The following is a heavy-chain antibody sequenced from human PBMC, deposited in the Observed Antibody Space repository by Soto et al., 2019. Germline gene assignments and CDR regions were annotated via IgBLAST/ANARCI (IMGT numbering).Heavy chain of an antibody. J-gene: IGHJ1*01. D-gene: IGHD3-22*01. CDR1: GFTFSSYA. CDR2: ISGSGGST. Sequence: GGSLRLSCAASGFTFSSYAMSWVRQAPGKGLEWVSAISGSGGSTYYADSVKGRFTISRDNSKNTLYLQMNSLRAEDTAVYYCAKDLKDYYDGSDVGYFQHWGQGTLVTVSS. CDR3: AKDLKDYYDGSDVGYFQH. V-gene: IGHV3-23*01.